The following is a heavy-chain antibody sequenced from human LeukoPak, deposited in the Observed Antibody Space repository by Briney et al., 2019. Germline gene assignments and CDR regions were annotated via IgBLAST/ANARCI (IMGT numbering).Heavy chain of an antibody. Sequence: PSETLSLTCTVSGGSISSYYWSWIRQPPGKGLEWIGEINHSGSTNYNPSLKSRVTISVDTSKNQFSLKLSSVTAADTAVYYCARHLARGDFWSGYYSNWFDPWGQGTLVTVSS. CDR1: GGSISSYY. J-gene: IGHJ5*02. CDR3: ARHLARGDFWSGYYSNWFDP. V-gene: IGHV4-34*01. CDR2: INHSGST. D-gene: IGHD3-3*01.